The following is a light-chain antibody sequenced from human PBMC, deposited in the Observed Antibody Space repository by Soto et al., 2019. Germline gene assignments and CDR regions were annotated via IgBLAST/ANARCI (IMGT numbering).Light chain of an antibody. J-gene: IGKJ1*01. CDR2: WAS. CDR1: QIFLYISNNKNY. V-gene: IGKV4-1*01. CDR3: QQYYTTPWT. Sequence: DIVMTQSPDSLAVSLGERATSNCKSRQIFLYISNNKNYLAWYQQKPGQPPKLLIYWASTRESGVPDRFSGSGSGTDFTLTISSLQAEDVAVYYCQQYYTTPWTFGQGTKVDIK.